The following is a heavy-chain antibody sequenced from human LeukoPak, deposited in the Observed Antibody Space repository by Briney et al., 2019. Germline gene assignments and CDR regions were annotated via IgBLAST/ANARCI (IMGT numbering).Heavy chain of an antibody. D-gene: IGHD3-3*01. Sequence: ASVKVSCKASGYTFTSYYMHWVRQAPGQGLEWMGIINPSGGSTSYAQKFQGRVTMTRDMSTSTVCMELSSLRSEDTAVYYCARGRRTGQKSGPRVYYFDYWGQGTLVTVSS. CDR3: ARGRRTGQKSGPRVYYFDY. J-gene: IGHJ4*02. CDR2: INPSGGST. V-gene: IGHV1-46*01. CDR1: GYTFTSYY.